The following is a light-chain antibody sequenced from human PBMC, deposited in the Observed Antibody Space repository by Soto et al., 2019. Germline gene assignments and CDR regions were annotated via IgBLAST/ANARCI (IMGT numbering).Light chain of an antibody. CDR3: QQYNSYPWT. CDR1: QTISSW. V-gene: IGKV1-5*01. Sequence: DIQMTQSPSTLSGSVGDRVTITCRASQTISSWLAWYQQKPGEAPKLLIYDASALPRGVPSRFSGSGSGTEFTLTISSLQPDDFATYYCQQYNSYPWTFGQGTKVDIK. CDR2: DAS. J-gene: IGKJ1*01.